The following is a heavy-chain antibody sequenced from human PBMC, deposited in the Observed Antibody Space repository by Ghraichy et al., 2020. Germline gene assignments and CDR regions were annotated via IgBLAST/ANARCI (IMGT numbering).Heavy chain of an antibody. D-gene: IGHD6-13*01. V-gene: IGHV1-2*06. CDR3: ARHRMAAAWSSFDP. CDR1: GYTFTYYY. Sequence: ASVKVSCKASGYTFTYYYMHWVRQAPGQGLEWMGRISANSGGTNYAQNLQGRVTMTRDTSMSTAYMELSRLRSDDTAVYYCARHRMAAAWSSFDPGDHGTLVTISS. J-gene: IGHJ5*02. CDR2: ISANSGGT.